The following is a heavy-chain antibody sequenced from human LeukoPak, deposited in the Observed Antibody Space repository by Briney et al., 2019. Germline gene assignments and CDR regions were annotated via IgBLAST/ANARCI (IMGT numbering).Heavy chain of an antibody. CDR2: ISYDGSNK. D-gene: IGHD3-22*01. J-gene: IGHJ4*02. Sequence: GGSLRLSCAASGFDFSDYVMHWVRQAPGKGLEWVAVISYDGSNKYYADSVKGRFTISRDNSKNTLYLQMNSLRAEDTAVYYCAKDSDPMIVVVISYFDYWGQGTLVTVSS. V-gene: IGHV3-30*18. CDR1: GFDFSDYV. CDR3: AKDSDPMIVVVISYFDY.